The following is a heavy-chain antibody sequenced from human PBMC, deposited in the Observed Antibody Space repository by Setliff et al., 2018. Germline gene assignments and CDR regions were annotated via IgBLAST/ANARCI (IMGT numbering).Heavy chain of an antibody. Sequence: PGGSLRLSCTASGFTFSNAWMSWVRQAPGKGLEWVGRIKRITDSGTTDHAAHVKGRFTVSRDDSINTLYLQMNSLKTEDTAVYYCTTSPISSGWYSNFNYNMDVWGQGTTVTVSS. CDR1: GFTFSNAW. V-gene: IGHV3-15*01. CDR3: TTSPISSGWYSNFNYNMDV. CDR2: IKRITDSGTT. J-gene: IGHJ6*02. D-gene: IGHD6-19*01.